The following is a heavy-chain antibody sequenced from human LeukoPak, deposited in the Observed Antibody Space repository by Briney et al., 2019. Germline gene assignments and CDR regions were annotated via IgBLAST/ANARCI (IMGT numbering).Heavy chain of an antibody. D-gene: IGHD6-6*01. CDR1: GYTFTSYY. J-gene: IGHJ6*02. CDR3: ARVGDSSSSRRVAYYYYGMDV. V-gene: IGHV1-46*01. CDR2: INPSGGST. Sequence: GASVKVSCKASGYTFTSYYTHWVRQAPGQGLERMGIINPSGGSTSYAQKFQGRVTMTRDTSTSTVYMELRSLRTEDPAVYYCARVGDSSSSRRVAYYYYGMDVWGQGTTVTVPS.